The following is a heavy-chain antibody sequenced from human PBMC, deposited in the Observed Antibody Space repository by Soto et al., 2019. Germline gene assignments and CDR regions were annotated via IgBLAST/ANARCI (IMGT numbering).Heavy chain of an antibody. V-gene: IGHV1-18*01. CDR2: ISAYNGNT. D-gene: IGHD3-10*01. CDR3: AREDYYGSGRYESPIGGMDV. CDR1: GYTFTSYG. J-gene: IGHJ6*02. Sequence: QVQLVQSGAEVKKPGASVKVSCKASGYTFTSYGISWVRQAPGQGLEWMGWISAYNGNTNYAQKLQGRVTMTTDTSTSTAYMELRSLRSDDTAVYYCAREDYYGSGRYESPIGGMDVWGQGTTVTVSS.